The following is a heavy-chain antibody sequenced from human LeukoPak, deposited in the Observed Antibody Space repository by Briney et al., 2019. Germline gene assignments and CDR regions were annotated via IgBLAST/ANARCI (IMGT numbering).Heavy chain of an antibody. J-gene: IGHJ4*02. CDR2: ISYDGSSI. CDR1: GFTFSGYA. D-gene: IGHD3-10*01. CDR3: SRGKGSGSYLIDY. V-gene: IGHV3-30-3*01. Sequence: GRPVRLSCAASGFTFSGYAVHWVRQAPGKGLEWVAIISYDGSSIHYADSVKGRFTISRDNSRNTLYLQMNSLRPEDTAVYYCSRGKGSGSYLIDYWGQGTLVTVSS.